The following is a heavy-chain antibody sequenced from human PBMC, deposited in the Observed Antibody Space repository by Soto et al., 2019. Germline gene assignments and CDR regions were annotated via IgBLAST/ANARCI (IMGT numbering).Heavy chain of an antibody. J-gene: IGHJ5*02. CDR1: GYTFTSYG. V-gene: IGHV1-18*01. CDR2: ISAYNGNT. D-gene: IGHD6-13*01. Sequence: QVQLVQSGAEVKKPGASVKVSCKASGYTFTSYGISWVRQAPGQGLEWMGWISAYNGNTNYAQKLQGRVTMTTDTSTSTADMELTSLRANGTAVYYSARDMGGQRSSSWYDLDSPTLWFDPWGEGTLGTVSS. CDR3: ARDMGGQRSSSWYDLDSPTLWFDP.